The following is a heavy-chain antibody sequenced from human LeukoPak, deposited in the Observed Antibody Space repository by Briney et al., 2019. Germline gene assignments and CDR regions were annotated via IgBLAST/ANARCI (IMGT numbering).Heavy chain of an antibody. V-gene: IGHV1-69*05. D-gene: IGHD3-22*01. J-gene: IGHJ4*02. Sequence: ASVNVSCKASRGTFSSYAISWVRQAPGQGLEWMGGIIPIFGTANYAQKFQGRVTITTDESTSTAYMELSSLRSEDTAVYYCARRYYYDSSGYNRGQGTLGTVSS. CDR3: ARRYYYDSSGYN. CDR1: RGTFSSYA. CDR2: IIPIFGTA.